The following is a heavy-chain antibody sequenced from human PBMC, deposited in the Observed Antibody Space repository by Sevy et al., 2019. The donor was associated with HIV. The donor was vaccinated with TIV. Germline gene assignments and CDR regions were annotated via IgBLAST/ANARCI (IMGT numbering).Heavy chain of an antibody. CDR3: ASRGCTNAHDY. Sequence: GGSLRLSCAASGFTFSKYSMSWVRQPPGKGLEWVSTLSLGCGEINYADSVKGRFTISRDNSKSSVYLQMNNLRPEDTAVYYYASRGCTNAHDYWGQGTLVTVSS. CDR1: GFTFSKYS. CDR2: LSLGCGEI. V-gene: IGHV3-23*01. J-gene: IGHJ4*02. D-gene: IGHD2-8*01.